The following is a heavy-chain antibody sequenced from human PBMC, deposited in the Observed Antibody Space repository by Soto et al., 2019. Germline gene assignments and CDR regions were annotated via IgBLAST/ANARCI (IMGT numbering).Heavy chain of an antibody. J-gene: IGHJ4*02. V-gene: IGHV3-30*18. CDR3: AKSGEVAGPFDY. D-gene: IGHD6-19*01. CDR2: ISYDGSNK. CDR1: GFTFSSYG. Sequence: QVQLVESGGGVVQPGRSLRLSCAASGFTFSSYGMHWVRQAPGKGLEWVAVISYDGSNKYYADSVKGRFTISRDNSKNTLYLQMNSLRAEDTAVYYCAKSGEVAGPFDYWGPGTLVTVSS.